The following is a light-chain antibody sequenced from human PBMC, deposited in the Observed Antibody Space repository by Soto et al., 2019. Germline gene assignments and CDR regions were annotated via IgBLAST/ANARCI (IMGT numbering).Light chain of an antibody. J-gene: IGLJ3*02. Sequence: QSVLTQPASVSGSPGQSITISCTGTSSDVGGYNYVSWYQQHPGKAPKLMIYDVSNRPSGVSIRFSGSKSGNTASLTISGLQAEDEADYYCTSYTSRSTWVFGGGTKLTVL. V-gene: IGLV2-14*01. CDR3: TSYTSRSTWV. CDR2: DVS. CDR1: SSDVGGYNY.